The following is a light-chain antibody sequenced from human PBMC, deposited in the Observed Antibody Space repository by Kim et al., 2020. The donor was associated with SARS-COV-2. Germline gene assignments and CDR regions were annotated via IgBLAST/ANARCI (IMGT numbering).Light chain of an antibody. V-gene: IGKV3-15*01. CDR1: QRVSHN. J-gene: IGKJ1*01. CDR2: GAS. Sequence: VSPGEGATLSCRASQRVSHNLAWYQQKRGQTPRLLISGASARATGVPDRFSGGGSGTEFTLTISSLQSEDFAVYYCLQYNNWPRTFGQGTKVDIK. CDR3: LQYNNWPRT.